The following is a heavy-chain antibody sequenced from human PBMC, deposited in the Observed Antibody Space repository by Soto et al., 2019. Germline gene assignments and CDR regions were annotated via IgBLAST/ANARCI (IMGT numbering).Heavy chain of an antibody. J-gene: IGHJ4*02. V-gene: IGHV1-18*01. CDR2: ISAYNGNT. D-gene: IGHD3-22*01. CDR3: ARDREYDSSGYYHYFLGY. CDR1: GYTFTSYG. Sequence: GASVRVSCKASGYTFTSYGISWVRQAPGQGLEWMGWISAYNGNTNYAQKLQGRVTMTTDTSTSTAYMELRSLRSDDTAVYYCARDREYDSSGYYHYFLGYWGQGTLVTVSS.